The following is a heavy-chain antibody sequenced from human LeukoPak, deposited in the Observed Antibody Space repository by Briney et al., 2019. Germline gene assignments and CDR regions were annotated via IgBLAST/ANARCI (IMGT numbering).Heavy chain of an antibody. CDR2: IYYSGST. V-gene: IGHV4-31*03. CDR3: ARGGREYYDSSGGLRY. J-gene: IGHJ4*02. CDR1: GGSISSGGYY. Sequence: SETLSLTCTVSGGSISSGGYYWSWSRQHPGKGLEWIGYIYYSGSTSYNPSLKSRVTISVDTSKNQFSLKLSSVTAADTAVYYCARGGREYYDSSGGLRYWGQGTLVTVSS. D-gene: IGHD3-22*01.